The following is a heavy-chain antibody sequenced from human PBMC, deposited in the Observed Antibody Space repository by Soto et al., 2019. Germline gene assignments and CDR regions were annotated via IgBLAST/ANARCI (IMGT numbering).Heavy chain of an antibody. V-gene: IGHV1-46*01. CDR2: INPSGGST. CDR3: ARDQVPYYYYYYGMDV. J-gene: IGHJ6*02. CDR1: GYTFTSCY. Sequence: ASVKVSCKASGYTFTSCYIHWVRQAPGEGLEWMGIINPSGGSTSYAQKFQGRVTMTRDTSTSTVYMELSSLRSEDTAVYYCARDQVPYYYYYYGMDVWGQGTTVTVSS.